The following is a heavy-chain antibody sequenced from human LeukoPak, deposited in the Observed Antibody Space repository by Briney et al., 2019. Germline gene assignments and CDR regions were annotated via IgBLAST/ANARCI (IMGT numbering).Heavy chain of an antibody. Sequence: GGSLRLSCAASGFTVSSNYMSWVRQAPGKGLEWVSVIYSGGSTYYADSVKGRFTISRDNSKNTLYLQMNSLRAEDTAVYYCAKDFKVRGVIMGNPFDYWGQGTLVTVSS. D-gene: IGHD3-10*01. CDR2: IYSGGST. V-gene: IGHV3-53*01. J-gene: IGHJ4*02. CDR3: AKDFKVRGVIMGNPFDY. CDR1: GFTVSSNY.